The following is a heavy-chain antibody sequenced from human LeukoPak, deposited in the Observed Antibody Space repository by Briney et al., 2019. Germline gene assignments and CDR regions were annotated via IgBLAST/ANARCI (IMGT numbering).Heavy chain of an antibody. Sequence: GGSLRLSCAASGFTFSSYAMSWVRQATGKGLEWVSAISGSGGSTYYADSVKGRFTISRDNSKNTLYLQMNSLRAEDTAVYYCAKRALMGSGSYYYFDYWGQGTLVTVSS. CDR3: AKRALMGSGSYYYFDY. J-gene: IGHJ4*02. CDR1: GFTFSSYA. V-gene: IGHV3-23*01. CDR2: ISGSGGST. D-gene: IGHD3-10*01.